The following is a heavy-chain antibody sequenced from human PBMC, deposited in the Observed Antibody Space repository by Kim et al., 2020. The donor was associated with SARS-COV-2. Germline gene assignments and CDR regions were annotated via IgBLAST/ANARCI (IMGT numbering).Heavy chain of an antibody. CDR1: GFTFSSYS. V-gene: IGHV3-21*01. CDR3: ARIYSLGGVESDAFDI. Sequence: GGSLRLSCAASGFTFSSYSMNWVRQAPGKGLEWVSSISSSSSYIYYADSVKGRFTISRDNAKNSLYLQMNSLRAEDTAVYYCARIYSLGGVESDAFDIWGQGTMVTVSS. D-gene: IGHD7-27*01. J-gene: IGHJ3*02. CDR2: ISSSSSYI.